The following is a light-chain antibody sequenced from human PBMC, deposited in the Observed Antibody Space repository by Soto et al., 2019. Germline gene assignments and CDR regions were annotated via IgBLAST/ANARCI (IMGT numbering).Light chain of an antibody. J-gene: IGKJ1*01. Sequence: IRMTQSPSSLSASVGDRVTITCRAGQSVSTYLNWYQQKPGKAPRLLIYAASTFPSGVPSRFGGSGSGTDCTLTISSLQPEDYGTYYCQQTYSTPTFGQGTKGEIK. CDR2: AAS. CDR3: QQTYSTPT. V-gene: IGKV1-39*01. CDR1: QSVSTY.